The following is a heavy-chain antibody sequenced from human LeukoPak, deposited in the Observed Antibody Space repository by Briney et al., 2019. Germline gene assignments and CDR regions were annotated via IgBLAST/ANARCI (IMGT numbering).Heavy chain of an antibody. CDR3: ARDRGDYSHVYYFDY. CDR2: IWYDGSNK. D-gene: IGHD4-17*01. CDR1: GFTFSSYG. V-gene: IGHV3-33*01. J-gene: IGHJ4*02. Sequence: PGRSLRLSCAASGFTFSSYGMHWVRQAPGKGLEWVAVIWYDGSNKYYADSVKGRFTISRDNSKNTLYLQMNSLRAEDTAVYYCARDRGDYSHVYYFDYWGQGTLVTVSS.